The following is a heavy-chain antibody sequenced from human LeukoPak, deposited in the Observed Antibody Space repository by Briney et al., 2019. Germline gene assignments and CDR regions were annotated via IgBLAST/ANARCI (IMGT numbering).Heavy chain of an antibody. V-gene: IGHV4-59*12. CDR2: IYYSGST. CDR1: GGSISSYY. J-gene: IGHJ3*02. D-gene: IGHD2-2*01. Sequence: SETLSLTCTVSGGSISSYYWSWIRQPPGKGLEWIGYIYYSGSTNYNPSLKSRVTISVDTSKNQFSLKLSSVTAADTAVYYCAVATSITKAFDIWGQGTMVTVSS. CDR3: AVATSITKAFDI.